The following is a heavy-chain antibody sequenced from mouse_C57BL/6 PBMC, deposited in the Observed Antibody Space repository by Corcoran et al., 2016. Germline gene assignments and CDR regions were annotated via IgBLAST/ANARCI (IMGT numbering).Heavy chain of an antibody. CDR1: GYSITSGYY. CDR2: ISYDGSN. Sequence: DVQLQESGPGLVKPSQSLSLTCSVTGYSITSGYYWNWIRQFPGNKLEWMGYISYDGSNNYNPSLKNRISITRDTSKNQFFLKLNSVTTEDTATYYCAREAYSNLRGYFDVWGTGTTVTVSS. D-gene: IGHD2-5*01. V-gene: IGHV3-6*01. J-gene: IGHJ1*03. CDR3: AREAYSNLRGYFDV.